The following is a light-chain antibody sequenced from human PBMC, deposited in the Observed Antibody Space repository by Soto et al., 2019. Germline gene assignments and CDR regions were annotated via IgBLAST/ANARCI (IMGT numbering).Light chain of an antibody. Sequence: QSVLTQPPSVSGAPGQRVTISCTGSSSNIGAGYVVHWYQQLPGTAPKLLIYDNSNRPSGVPDRFSGSKSGTSASLAITGLQAEDEADYYCQSYDSSRNVYVFGTGTKLTVL. CDR1: SSNIGAGYV. V-gene: IGLV1-40*01. CDR2: DNS. J-gene: IGLJ1*01. CDR3: QSYDSSRNVYV.